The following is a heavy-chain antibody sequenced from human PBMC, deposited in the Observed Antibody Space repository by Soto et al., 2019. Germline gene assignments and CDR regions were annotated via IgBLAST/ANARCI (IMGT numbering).Heavy chain of an antibody. CDR3: AHSSDFGSGSEYFDY. CDR2: IYWDDNK. J-gene: IGHJ4*01. Sequence: QITLKESGPTLVKPTQTLTLTCTFSGFSLTANGVGVGWIRQPPGKALGWLALIYWDDNKRYSPSLESRLTITKDTSKNQVVLTLTNMDPVDTGTYFCAHSSDFGSGSEYFDYWGQGTLVAVSS. D-gene: IGHD3-10*01. CDR1: GFSLTANGVG. V-gene: IGHV2-5*02.